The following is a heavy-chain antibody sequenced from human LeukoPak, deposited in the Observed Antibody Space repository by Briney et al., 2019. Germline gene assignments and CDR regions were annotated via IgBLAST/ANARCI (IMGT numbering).Heavy chain of an antibody. D-gene: IGHD3-16*01. CDR3: ARDQLGDAVDI. CDR1: GGSFSNYY. V-gene: IGHV4-59*01. CDR2: IFYSGDT. J-gene: IGHJ3*02. Sequence: SETLSLTCTVSGGSFSNYYWTWIRQPPGRGLEWIGYIFYSGDTNYNPSLKSRVTMSLDTSKNQFSLRLNSVTAADTAVYYCARDQLGDAVDIWGQGTTVTVSS.